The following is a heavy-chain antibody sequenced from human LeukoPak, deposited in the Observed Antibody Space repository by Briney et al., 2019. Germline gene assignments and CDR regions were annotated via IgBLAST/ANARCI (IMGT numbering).Heavy chain of an antibody. D-gene: IGHD7-27*01. CDR3: AKYTQTGEPSEY. Sequence: GGSLRLSCAASGFTFGTYAMTWVRQAPGKGLEWVSVIDKSGGNIHYLDSAKGRFTISRDNSKNTLYLQMNNLRVEDTAVYYCAKYTQTGEPSEYWGQGTLVAVSS. CDR1: GFTFGTYA. J-gene: IGHJ4*02. CDR2: IDKSGGNI. V-gene: IGHV3-23*01.